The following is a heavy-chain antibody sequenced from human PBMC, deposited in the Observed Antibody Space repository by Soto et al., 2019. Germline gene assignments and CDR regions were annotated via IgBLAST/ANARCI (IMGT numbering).Heavy chain of an antibody. CDR2: IYYSGST. CDR3: ARARRWFDP. CDR1: GGSISSYY. J-gene: IGHJ5*02. V-gene: IGHV4-59*01. D-gene: IGHD6-6*01. Sequence: SETLSLTCTVSGGSISSYYWSWIRQPPGKGLEWIGYIYYSGSTNYNPSLKSRVTISVDTSKNQFSLKLSSVTAADTAVYYCARARRWFDPWGQGTLITVSS.